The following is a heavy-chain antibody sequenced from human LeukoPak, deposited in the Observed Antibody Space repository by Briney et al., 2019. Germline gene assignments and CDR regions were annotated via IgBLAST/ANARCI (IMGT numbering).Heavy chain of an antibody. Sequence: GESLKISCKGSGYSFTSYWIGWVRQMPGEGLEWMGIIYPGDSDTRYSPSFQGQVTISADKSISTAYLQWSRLKASDTAMYYCARQRYCSGGSCYSKVNDYWGQGTLVTVSS. V-gene: IGHV5-51*01. J-gene: IGHJ4*02. CDR2: IYPGDSDT. CDR3: ARQRYCSGGSCYSKVNDY. CDR1: GYSFTSYW. D-gene: IGHD2-15*01.